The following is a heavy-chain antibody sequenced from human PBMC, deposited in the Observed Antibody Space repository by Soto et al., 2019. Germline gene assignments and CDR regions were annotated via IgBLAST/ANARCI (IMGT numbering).Heavy chain of an antibody. CDR1: GFTFSSYA. CDR3: AKAYCSSTSCPYYYYYYYMDV. Sequence: LSLPCAASGFTFSSYAMSWVRQAPGKGLEWVSAISGSGGSTYYADSVKGRFTISRDNSKNTLYLQMNSLRAEDTAVYYCAKAYCSSTSCPYYYYYYYMDVWGKGTTVTVSS. J-gene: IGHJ6*03. V-gene: IGHV3-23*01. D-gene: IGHD2-2*01. CDR2: ISGSGGST.